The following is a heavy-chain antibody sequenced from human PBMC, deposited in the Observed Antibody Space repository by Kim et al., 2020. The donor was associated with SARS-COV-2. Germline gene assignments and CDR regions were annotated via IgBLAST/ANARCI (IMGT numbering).Heavy chain of an antibody. D-gene: IGHD6-19*01. CDR1: GGTFSSYA. Sequence: SVKVSCKASGGTFSSYAISWVRQAPGQGLEWMGGIIPIFGTANYAQKFQGRVTITADESTSTAYMELSSPRSEDTAVYYCAGTVAGTLTDDYWGQGTLVTVSS. CDR2: IIPIFGTA. CDR3: AGTVAGTLTDDY. J-gene: IGHJ4*02. V-gene: IGHV1-69*13.